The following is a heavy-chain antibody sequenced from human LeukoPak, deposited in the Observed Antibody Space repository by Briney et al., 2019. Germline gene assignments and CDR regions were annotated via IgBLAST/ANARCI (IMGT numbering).Heavy chain of an antibody. Sequence: GGSLRLSCAASGFMFDDYGMTWVRQAPGKGLEGVSGINWSGDSTGYADSVKGRFTISRDNAKNSLYLQMNSLRAEDTALYYCARTFYDISTGYYPTGYMDVWGKGTTVTVSS. CDR3: ARTFYDISTGYYPTGYMDV. CDR2: INWSGDST. D-gene: IGHD3-9*01. V-gene: IGHV3-20*04. CDR1: GFMFDDYG. J-gene: IGHJ6*03.